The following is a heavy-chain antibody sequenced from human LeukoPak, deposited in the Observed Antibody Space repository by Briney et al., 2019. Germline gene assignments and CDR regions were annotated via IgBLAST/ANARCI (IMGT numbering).Heavy chain of an antibody. CDR1: GFPFDVQT. CDR3: ARGGATRGRFEN. D-gene: IGHD1-26*01. Sequence: GGSLRLSCAACGFPFDVQTMSWVRQAPGKGLDWVASMREDGSVIYYVDSVKGRFTISRDNPKNSLYLQMNSLRAEDTAVYYCARGGATRGRFENWGQGALVTVSS. J-gene: IGHJ4*02. CDR2: MREDGSVI. V-gene: IGHV3-7*01.